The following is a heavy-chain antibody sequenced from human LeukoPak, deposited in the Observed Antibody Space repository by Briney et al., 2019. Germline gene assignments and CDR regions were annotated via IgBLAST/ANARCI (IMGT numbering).Heavy chain of an antibody. V-gene: IGHV4-30-4*01. CDR2: ISYSGSP. CDR1: GGSISSGDYY. D-gene: IGHD3-3*01. CDR3: ARVPGYDIWSAYSSHGMDV. J-gene: IGHJ6*02. Sequence: SETLSLTCTVSGGSISSGDYYWGWIRQPPGKGWEGVGYISYSGSPYNNPSLKSRVTRSIDTSTHQLSLNLSSVTAADTAVYYCARVPGYDIWSAYSSHGMDVWGHGTTGTASS.